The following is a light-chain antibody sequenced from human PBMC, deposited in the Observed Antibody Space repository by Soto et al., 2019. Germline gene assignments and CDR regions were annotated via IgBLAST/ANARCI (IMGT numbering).Light chain of an antibody. CDR2: GAS. Sequence: EIVLTQSPGPLSLSPGESATLSCRASQSISSSVYLAWYQQKPGQAPRLLIYGASTRATGIPDRFSGSGSGTDFTLTISRLEPEDFAVYYCQQYGSSPRTFGQGTKVDIK. V-gene: IGKV3-20*01. CDR3: QQYGSSPRT. CDR1: QSISSSVY. J-gene: IGKJ1*01.